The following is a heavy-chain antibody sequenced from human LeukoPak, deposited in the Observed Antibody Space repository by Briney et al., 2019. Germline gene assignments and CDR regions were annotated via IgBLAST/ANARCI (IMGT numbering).Heavy chain of an antibody. D-gene: IGHD3-22*01. V-gene: IGHV3-43*01. CDR3: ARDWRDSSGKFPNDAFDI. CDR2: ISWDGGRT. Sequence: PGGSLRLSCAASGFTFDDYTMHWVRQAPGKVLEWVSFISWDGGRTNYADSVKGRFTISRDNSKNSLYLQMNSLRAEDTAVYYCARDWRDSSGKFPNDAFDIWGQGTMVTVSS. CDR1: GFTFDDYT. J-gene: IGHJ3*02.